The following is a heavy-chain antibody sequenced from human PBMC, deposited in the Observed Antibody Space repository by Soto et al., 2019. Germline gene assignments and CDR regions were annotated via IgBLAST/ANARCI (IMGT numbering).Heavy chain of an antibody. CDR1: GGSISSGGYY. J-gene: IGHJ5*02. CDR2: IYYSGST. CDR3: ARENPGVQANWFDP. D-gene: IGHD3-10*01. Sequence: SETLSLTCTVSGGSISSGGYYWSWIRQHPGKGLEWIGYIYYSGSTYYNPSLKSRVTISVDTSKNQFSLKLSSVTAADTAVYYCARENPGVQANWFDPWGQGTLVTVSS. V-gene: IGHV4-31*03.